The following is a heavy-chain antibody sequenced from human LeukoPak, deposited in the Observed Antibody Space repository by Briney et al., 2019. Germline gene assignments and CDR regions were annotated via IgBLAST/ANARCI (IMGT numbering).Heavy chain of an antibody. V-gene: IGHV3-21*01. J-gene: IGHJ4*02. D-gene: IGHD6-19*01. CDR2: ISSRSSYI. Sequence: AGGSLRLSCAASGFTFSSYSMNWVRQAPGKGLEWVSSISSRSSYIYYADSVKGQFTISRDNAKNSLFLQMNSLRAEDTAVYYCARDLGAVAEKFDYWGQGTLVTVSS. CDR3: ARDLGAVAEKFDY. CDR1: GFTFSSYS.